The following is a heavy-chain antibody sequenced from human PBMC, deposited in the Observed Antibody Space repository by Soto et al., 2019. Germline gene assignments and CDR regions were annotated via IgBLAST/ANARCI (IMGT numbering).Heavy chain of an antibody. CDR2: VSPKTGET. CDR3: ARRPMWRQVAQDYGMDV. V-gene: IGHV1-2*02. Sequence: QVQLAQSGSEVKKPGASVTVSCKASGYPFTGYYIHWVRQAPGQGPEWMGWVSPKTGETNYVQKFQGRVTMTPETSTSTAYLELTRLRSDDTAVYYCARRPMWRQVAQDYGMDVWGPGTTVTVS. D-gene: IGHD2-15*01. J-gene: IGHJ6*02. CDR1: GYPFTGYY.